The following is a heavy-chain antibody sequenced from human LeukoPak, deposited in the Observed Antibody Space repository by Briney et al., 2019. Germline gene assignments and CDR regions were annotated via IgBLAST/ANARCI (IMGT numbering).Heavy chain of an antibody. D-gene: IGHD1-26*01. J-gene: IGHJ4*02. CDR3: ARAGISGSYYLYYFDY. Sequence: ASVKVSCKASGYTFTSYDINWVRQATGQGLEWMGWMNPNSGNTGYAQKFQGRVTMTRNTSISTVYMELSSLRSEDTAVYYCARAGISGSYYLYYFDYWGQGTLVTVS. CDR1: GYTFTSYD. CDR2: MNPNSGNT. V-gene: IGHV1-8*01.